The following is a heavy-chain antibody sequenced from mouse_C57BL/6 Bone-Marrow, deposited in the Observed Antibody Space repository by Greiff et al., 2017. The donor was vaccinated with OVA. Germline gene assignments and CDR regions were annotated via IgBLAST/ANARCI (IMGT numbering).Heavy chain of an antibody. D-gene: IGHD3-2*02. CDR3: SKRGPDAQATYAMDY. Sequence: VQLQQSGPGLVQPSQRLSITCTVSGFSFTSYGVHWVRQSPGKGLEWLGVIWRGGSTDYNAAFMSRLSITKDNSKSQVFFKMNSLQADDTAIYYCSKRGPDAQATYAMDYWGQGTSVTVSS. V-gene: IGHV2-5*01. CDR2: IWRGGST. CDR1: GFSFTSYG. J-gene: IGHJ4*01.